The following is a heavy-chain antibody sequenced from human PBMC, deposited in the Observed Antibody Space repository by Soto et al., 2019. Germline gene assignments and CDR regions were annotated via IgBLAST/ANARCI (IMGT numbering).Heavy chain of an antibody. D-gene: IGHD1-26*01. V-gene: IGHV1-69*06. J-gene: IGHJ4*02. CDR3: ATWRTYSESYCFDY. CDR1: GGTFKTYT. Sequence: QVQLVQSGAELKKPGSSVNVSCAASGGTFKTYTINWVRQAPGQGLEWIGQIIPMYDSANYAQRFQGRVTISADKSTNIACMELSGLRSEDTTLYYCATWRTYSESYCFDYWGQGTLVSVSS. CDR2: IIPMYDSA.